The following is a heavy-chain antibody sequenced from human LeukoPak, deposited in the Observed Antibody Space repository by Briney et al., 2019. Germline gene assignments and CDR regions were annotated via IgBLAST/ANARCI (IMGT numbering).Heavy chain of an antibody. D-gene: IGHD3-9*01. CDR1: GYTFTSYG. CDR2: ISAYNGDT. J-gene: IGHJ5*02. Sequence: ASVKVSCKASGYTFTSYGISWVRQAPGQGLEWMGLISAYNGDTNYAQKLQGRVTMTTATSTSTAYMELRSLRSDDTAVYYCARVGDVLRYFDWFRVPYNWFDPWGQGTLVTVSS. CDR3: ARVGDVLRYFDWFRVPYNWFDP. V-gene: IGHV1-18*04.